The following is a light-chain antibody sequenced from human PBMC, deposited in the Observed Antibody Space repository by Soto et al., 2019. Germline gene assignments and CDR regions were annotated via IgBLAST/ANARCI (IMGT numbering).Light chain of an antibody. CDR1: QNISKY. Sequence: DIQMTQSPPSVSASVGDRVTISCRASQNISKYINWYQQKPGQAPKLLMYVVSNLQSGVPASFSGSGSGTDFSLTISSLRPEDFATYYGQQGFNIPHTFGGGTRVEVK. CDR3: QQGFNIPHT. V-gene: IGKV1-39*01. J-gene: IGKJ4*01. CDR2: VVS.